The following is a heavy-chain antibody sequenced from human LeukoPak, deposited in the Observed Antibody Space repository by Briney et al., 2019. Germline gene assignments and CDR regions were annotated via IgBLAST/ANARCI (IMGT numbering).Heavy chain of an antibody. CDR2: IIPIFGTA. D-gene: IGHD6-19*01. CDR1: GGTFSSYA. Sequence: SVTVSCKASGGTFSSYAISWVRQAPGQGLEWMGGIIPIFGTANYAQKFQGRVTITADESTSTAYMELSSLRSEDTAVYYCARDLKAGTFANAFDIWGQGTMVTVSS. CDR3: ARDLKAGTFANAFDI. V-gene: IGHV1-69*13. J-gene: IGHJ3*02.